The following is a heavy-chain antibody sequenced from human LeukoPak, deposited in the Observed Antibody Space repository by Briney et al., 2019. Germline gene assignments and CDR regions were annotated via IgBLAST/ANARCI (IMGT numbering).Heavy chain of an antibody. D-gene: IGHD4/OR15-4a*01. Sequence: GGSLRLSCAASGFTFSTYTMNWVRQAPGKGLEWVSSISSSSYIYYADSMKGRFTISRDNAKNSLYLQMNSLRAEDTAVYHCVRIPNSANFPNWFDPWGQGTLVTVSS. CDR2: ISSSSYI. J-gene: IGHJ5*02. CDR3: VRIPNSANFPNWFDP. CDR1: GFTFSTYT. V-gene: IGHV3-21*01.